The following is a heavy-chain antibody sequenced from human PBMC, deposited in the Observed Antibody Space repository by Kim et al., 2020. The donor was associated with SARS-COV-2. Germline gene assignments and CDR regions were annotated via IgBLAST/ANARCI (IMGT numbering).Heavy chain of an antibody. J-gene: IGHJ4*02. V-gene: IGHV3-7*01. D-gene: IGHD1-26*01. CDR1: GFTFGSNS. CDR2: IKPDASEK. Sequence: GGSLRLSCAASGFTFGSNSRSWVRQDPGKGREWVANIKPDASEKNYVDSVKGRFTISRDNAKNLLYLQMDSLRAEDTAVYYCARGGGTYPNWGQGTLVTVSS. CDR3: ARGGGTYPN.